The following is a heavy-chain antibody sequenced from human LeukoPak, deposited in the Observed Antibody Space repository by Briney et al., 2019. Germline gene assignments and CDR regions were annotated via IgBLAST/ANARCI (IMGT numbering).Heavy chain of an antibody. CDR2: IYYSGST. V-gene: IGHV4-59*01. CDR1: GGSISSYY. D-gene: IGHD5-12*01. CDR3: ARSGVATIHGWFDP. Sequence: SETLSLTCTVSGGSISSYYWSWIRQPPGKGLEWIGYIYYSGSTNYNPSLKSRVTISVDTSKNQFSLKLSSVTAADTAVYYCARSGVATIHGWFDPWGQGTLVTVSS. J-gene: IGHJ5*02.